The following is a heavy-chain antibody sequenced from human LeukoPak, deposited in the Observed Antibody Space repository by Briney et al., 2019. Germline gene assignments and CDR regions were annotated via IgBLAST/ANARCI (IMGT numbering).Heavy chain of an antibody. D-gene: IGHD3-10*01. J-gene: IGHJ5*02. CDR1: GYSISSGYY. CDR3: ARGVLLQSWFDP. CDR2: IYHSGST. Sequence: PSETLSLTCAVSGYSISSGYYWGWIRQPPGKGLERIGSIYHSGSTYYNPSLKSRVTISVDTSKNQFSLKLSSVTAADTAVYYCARGVLLQSWFDPWGQGTLVTVSS. V-gene: IGHV4-38-2*01.